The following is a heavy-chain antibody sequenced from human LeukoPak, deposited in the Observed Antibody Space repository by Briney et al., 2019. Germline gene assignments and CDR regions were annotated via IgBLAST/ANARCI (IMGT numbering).Heavy chain of an antibody. CDR3: ASNSGSYLEFDY. V-gene: IGHV1-2*06. Sequence: ASVKVSCKASGYTFTSYYMHWVRQAPGQGLEWMGRINPNSGGTNYAQKFRGRVTMTRDTSISTAYMEVSRLRSDDTAVYYCASNSGSYLEFDYWGQGTLVTVSS. CDR1: GYTFTSYY. J-gene: IGHJ4*02. D-gene: IGHD1-26*01. CDR2: INPNSGGT.